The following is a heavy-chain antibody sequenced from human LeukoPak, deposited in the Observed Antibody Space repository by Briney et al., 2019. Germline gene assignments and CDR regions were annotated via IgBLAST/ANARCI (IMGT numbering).Heavy chain of an antibody. CDR1: GYTFTAYA. Sequence: ASVKVSCKASGYTFTAYAMIWVRQAPGQGLEWMGWINTNTGNPTYAQGFTGRFVFSLDTSVSTTYLQISSLKAEDTAVYFCARAFQSLGGLSLPDYWGQGTLLTVSS. J-gene: IGHJ4*02. CDR2: INTNTGNP. CDR3: ARAFQSLGGLSLPDY. V-gene: IGHV7-4-1*02. D-gene: IGHD3-16*02.